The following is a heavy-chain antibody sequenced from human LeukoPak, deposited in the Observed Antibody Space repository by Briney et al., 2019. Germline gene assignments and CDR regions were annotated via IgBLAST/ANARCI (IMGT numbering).Heavy chain of an antibody. CDR1: GSSISSHY. CDR2: TSGSI. D-gene: IGHD3-3*01. CDR3: ARVLAIFGPDTTDFYMDV. Sequence: PSETLSLTCAVSGSSISSHYWSWIRQPPGKGLEWIGYTSGSISDNPSLKSRVAVSVDPSQNQVSLSLTSVTAADTAIYYCARVLAIFGPDTTDFYMDVRGKGTTVTVSS. V-gene: IGHV4-59*11. J-gene: IGHJ6*03.